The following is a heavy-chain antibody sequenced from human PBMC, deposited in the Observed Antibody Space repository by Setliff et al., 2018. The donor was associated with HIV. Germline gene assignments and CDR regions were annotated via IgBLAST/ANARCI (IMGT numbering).Heavy chain of an antibody. D-gene: IGHD6-13*01. CDR1: GYTFTSCF. V-gene: IGHV1-46*01. CDR2: INPSDGSA. CDR3: AKEYHTAATGTRVANYFDY. Sequence: ASVKVSCKASGYTFTSCFLHWVRQAPGQGLEYMGIINPSDGSADYVEKFQDGVTITRDTSTSTVYMEMSSLRSEDTAIYYCAKEYHTAATGTRVANYFDYWGQGTLVTVSS. J-gene: IGHJ4*02.